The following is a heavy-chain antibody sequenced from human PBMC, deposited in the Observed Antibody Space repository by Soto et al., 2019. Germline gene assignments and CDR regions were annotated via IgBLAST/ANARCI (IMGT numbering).Heavy chain of an antibody. D-gene: IGHD6-13*01. V-gene: IGHV3-48*01. CDR3: AREDSSSWLNWFDP. Sequence: GGSLRLSCAASGFTFSSYSMNWVRQAPGKGLEWVSYISSSSGTMYYADSVKGRFTISRDNAKNSLYLQMNSLRAEDTAVYYCAREDSSSWLNWFDPWGQGTLVTVSS. J-gene: IGHJ5*02. CDR1: GFTFSSYS. CDR2: ISSSSGTM.